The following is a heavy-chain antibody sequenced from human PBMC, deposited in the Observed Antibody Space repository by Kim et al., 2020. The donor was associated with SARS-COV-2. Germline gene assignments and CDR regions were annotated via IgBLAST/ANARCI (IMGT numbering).Heavy chain of an antibody. Sequence: GGSLRLSCAASGFNFNRHLMHWVRQAPGRGLEWVALISYDGSTKRYTDSVKGRFTVSRDNSKNALYLQMNSLRPEDTAVYYCTRNLLADTDMGPWGQGTLVPVSP. V-gene: IGHV3-30*04. J-gene: IGHJ5*02. CDR1: GFNFNRHL. D-gene: IGHD2-21*01. CDR2: ISYDGSTK. CDR3: TRNLLADTDMGP.